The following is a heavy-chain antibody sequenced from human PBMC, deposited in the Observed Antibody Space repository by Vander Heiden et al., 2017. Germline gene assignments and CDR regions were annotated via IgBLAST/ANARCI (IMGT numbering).Heavy chain of an antibody. Sequence: QLQLQESGPRLVKPSETLSLTCSLSGDSINTTFHFWGWIRQPPEKGLEWIGSMFYGGTTHYNPSLKSRVTLSADTPKNQFSLRLTSVAAEDTAVYYCVRYSSSFGWFDPWGQGALVTVS. CDR3: VRYSSSFGWFDP. J-gene: IGHJ5*02. V-gene: IGHV4-39*01. CDR2: MFYGGTT. D-gene: IGHD6-6*01. CDR1: GDSINTTFHF.